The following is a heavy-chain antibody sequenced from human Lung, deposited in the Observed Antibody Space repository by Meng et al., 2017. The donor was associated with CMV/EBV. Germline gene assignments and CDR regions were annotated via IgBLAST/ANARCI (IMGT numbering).Heavy chain of an antibody. CDR3: ASFPPPGKQWLVTDY. CDR1: GGSISSSHW. D-gene: IGHD6-19*01. Sequence: QGELQESGPALVKSSGTLSLTCAVSGGSISSSHWWSWVRQPPGKGLEWIGEIYHSGSTNYNPSLKSRVTISVDKSKNQFSLKLSSVTAADTAVYYCASFPPPGKQWLVTDYWGQGTLVTVSS. J-gene: IGHJ4*02. CDR2: IYHSGST. V-gene: IGHV4-4*02.